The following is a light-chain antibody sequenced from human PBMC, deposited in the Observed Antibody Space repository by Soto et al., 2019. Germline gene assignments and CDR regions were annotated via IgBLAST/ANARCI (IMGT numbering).Light chain of an antibody. CDR1: QGIRSD. Sequence: ATPMTQYPSSLSASTGDRFAIPCRASQGIRSDLGWYQQKPGKAPKLLIYKASSLESGVPSRFSGSGSGTEFTLTISCLQSDDFATYYCQQYNSYSWTFGQGTKVDI. CDR3: QQYNSYSWT. V-gene: IGKV1-8*01. J-gene: IGKJ1*01. CDR2: KAS.